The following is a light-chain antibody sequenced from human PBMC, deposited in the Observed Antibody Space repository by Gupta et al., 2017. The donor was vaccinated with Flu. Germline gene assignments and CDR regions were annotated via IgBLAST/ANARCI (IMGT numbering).Light chain of an antibody. CDR3: QVWDSSSDVGV. J-gene: IGLJ3*02. Sequence: SYVLTQQPSVSVAPGQTDRITCGGNNIGSKSVHWYQQKPGQAPVLVVYADRDRPSGIPERFSGSNSGNTATLTITWVEVGDEADYYCQVWDSSSDVGVFGGGTQLTVL. CDR2: ADR. CDR1: NIGSKS. V-gene: IGLV3-21*02.